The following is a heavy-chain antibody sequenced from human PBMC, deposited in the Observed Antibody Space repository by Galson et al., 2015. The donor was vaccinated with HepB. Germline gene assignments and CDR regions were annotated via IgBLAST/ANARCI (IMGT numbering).Heavy chain of an antibody. CDR2: ISSSSSTI. CDR3: ARDRPGYQLLPNWFDP. V-gene: IGHV3-48*02. CDR1: GFTFSSYS. Sequence: SLRLSCAASGFTFSSYSMNWVRQAPGKGLEWVSYISSSSSTIYYADSVKGRFTISRDNAKNSLYLQMNSLRDEDTAVYYCARDRPGYQLLPNWFDPWGQGTLVTVSS. J-gene: IGHJ5*02. D-gene: IGHD2-2*01.